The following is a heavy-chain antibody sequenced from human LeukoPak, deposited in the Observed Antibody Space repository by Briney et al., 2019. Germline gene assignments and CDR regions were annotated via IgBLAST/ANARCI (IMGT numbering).Heavy chain of an antibody. Sequence: GGSLRLSCAASGFTFDDYAMHWVRQAPGKGLEWVSLISGDGGSTYYADSVKGRFTISRDNSKNSLYLQMNSLRTEDTALYYCADILTGSGTPWGQGTLVTVSS. CDR3: ADILTGSGTP. CDR1: GFTFDDYA. J-gene: IGHJ5*02. D-gene: IGHD3-9*01. CDR2: ISGDGGST. V-gene: IGHV3-43*02.